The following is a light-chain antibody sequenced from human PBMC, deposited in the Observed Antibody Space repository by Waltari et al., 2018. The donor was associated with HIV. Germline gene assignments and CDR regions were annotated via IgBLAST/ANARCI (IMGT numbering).Light chain of an antibody. CDR2: GAS. Sequence: EVVLTQSPGTLPLSPGERATLSCRASQTISSTYLAWSQQKPGQAPRLLIYGASSRATGIPDRVSGSGSVADVTLTISRLEPEDFAVYYCQQYGTSPPYTFGQGTKVEIK. CDR1: QTISSTY. CDR3: QQYGTSPPYT. V-gene: IGKV3-20*01. J-gene: IGKJ2*01.